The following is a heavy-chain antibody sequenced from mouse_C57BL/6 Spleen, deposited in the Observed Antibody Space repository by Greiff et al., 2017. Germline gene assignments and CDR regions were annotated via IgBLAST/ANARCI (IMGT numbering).Heavy chain of an antibody. CDR3: ARSRGLLNLFAY. V-gene: IGHV1-80*01. D-gene: IGHD2-10*01. CDR2: IYPGDGDT. Sequence: QVQLKQSGAELVKPGASVKISCKASGYAFSSYWMNWVKQRPGKGLEWIRQIYPGDGDTNYNGKFKGKATLTADKSSSTAYMQLSSLTSEDSAVYFCARSRGLLNLFAYGGQGTLVTVSA. CDR1: GYAFSSYW. J-gene: IGHJ3*01.